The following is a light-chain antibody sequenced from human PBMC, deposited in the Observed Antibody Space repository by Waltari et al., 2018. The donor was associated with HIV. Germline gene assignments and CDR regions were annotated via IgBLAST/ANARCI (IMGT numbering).Light chain of an antibody. CDR1: QSVSSSY. Sequence: PGERATLSCRASQSVSSSYLAWYQQKPGQAPRLLIYGASSRATGIPDRFSGSGSGTDFTLTISRVEPEDFAVYYCQQYGSSLRTFGQGTKVESK. CDR3: QQYGSSLRT. CDR2: GAS. V-gene: IGKV3-20*01. J-gene: IGKJ1*01.